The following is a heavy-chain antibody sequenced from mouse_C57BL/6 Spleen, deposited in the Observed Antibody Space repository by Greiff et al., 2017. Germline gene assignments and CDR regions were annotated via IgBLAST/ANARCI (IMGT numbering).Heavy chain of an antibody. CDR3: AREDYSNSLDD. CDR1: GFTFSSYA. J-gene: IGHJ2*01. Sequence: EVKLVESVGGLVKPGGSLKLSCAASGFTFSSYAMSWVRQTPEKRLEWVATISDGGSYTYYPDNVKGRFTISRDKAKNNLYLQMSHLKSEDTAMYYCAREDYSNSLDDWGQGTTHTVSS. D-gene: IGHD2-5*01. V-gene: IGHV5-4*01. CDR2: ISDGGSYT.